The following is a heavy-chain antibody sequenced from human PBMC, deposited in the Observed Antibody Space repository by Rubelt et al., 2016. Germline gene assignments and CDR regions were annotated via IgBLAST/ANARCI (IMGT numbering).Heavy chain of an antibody. J-gene: IGHJ5*01. D-gene: IGHD1-7*01. CDR1: GGSFSGYY. V-gene: IGHV4-34*11. CDR3: ARVSGTTQRWFDS. CDR2: IYYSGST. Sequence: QVQLQQWGAGLLKPSETLSLTCAVYGGSFSGYYWSWIRQPPGKGLEWIGYIYYSGSTNYNPSLKSGVPISVDTSKNHFSLKLSSVTAADTAVYYGARVSGTTQRWFDSWRQGTLVTDSS.